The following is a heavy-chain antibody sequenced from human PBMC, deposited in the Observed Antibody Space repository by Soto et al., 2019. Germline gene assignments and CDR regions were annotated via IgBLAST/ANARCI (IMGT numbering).Heavy chain of an antibody. Sequence: QVQPVESGGGVVQPGRSLRLSCVVSGFTSRSYAMHWVRQAPGKGLEWVAVISNDGNNNYHADSVKGRFTISRDNSKNTRYLHMDSLRAEDTALYYCSRFVGYGGSEYYFDNWGQGIQVIVST. CDR1: GFTSRSYA. V-gene: IGHV3-30-3*02. CDR3: SRFVGYGGSEYYFDN. J-gene: IGHJ4*02. D-gene: IGHD5-12*01. CDR2: ISNDGNNN.